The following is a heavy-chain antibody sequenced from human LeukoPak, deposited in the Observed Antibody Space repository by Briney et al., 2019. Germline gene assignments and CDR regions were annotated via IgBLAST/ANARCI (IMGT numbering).Heavy chain of an antibody. J-gene: IGHJ4*02. CDR2: ISDSGGNT. V-gene: IGHV3-23*01. CDR1: GFTFSSYG. Sequence: GGSLRLSCAASGFTFSSYGMNWVRQAPGKGLEWVSGISDSGGNTYYADSVRGRFTISRDNSKNTLSLQMNSLRVEDTALYYCAKDLGALTYGEGFWGQGTLVTVSS. D-gene: IGHD3-16*01. CDR3: AKDLGALTYGEGF.